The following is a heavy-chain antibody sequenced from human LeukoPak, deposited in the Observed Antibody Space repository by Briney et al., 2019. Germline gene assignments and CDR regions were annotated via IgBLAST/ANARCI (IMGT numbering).Heavy chain of an antibody. V-gene: IGHV1-8*01. J-gene: IGHJ4*02. D-gene: IGHD2-15*01. CDR1: GYTFTKYD. Sequence: EASVKVSCKASGYTFTKYDINRVRQATGQGLGWMGWMSTSSGNTGYAQKFQGRLTMTSDTSITTVYMELSSLRSDDTAVYYCARVAASIDYWGQGTLVTVSS. CDR2: MSTSSGNT. CDR3: ARVAASIDY.